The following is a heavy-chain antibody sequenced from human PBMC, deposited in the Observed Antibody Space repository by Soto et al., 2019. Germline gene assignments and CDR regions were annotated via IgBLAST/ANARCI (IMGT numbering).Heavy chain of an antibody. J-gene: IGHJ5*02. V-gene: IGHV1-3*01. CDR1: GYIFTSYG. CDR3: VRRHVSATGIDWFDP. D-gene: IGHD6-13*01. CDR2: INAANGDT. Sequence: ASVKVSCKASGYIFTSYGIHWVRQAPGQRLEWMGWINAANGDTKYSPKFQGRVTITRDTSASTAYMELSSLRSEDTAVYYCVRRHVSATGIDWFDPWAREPWSPSPQ.